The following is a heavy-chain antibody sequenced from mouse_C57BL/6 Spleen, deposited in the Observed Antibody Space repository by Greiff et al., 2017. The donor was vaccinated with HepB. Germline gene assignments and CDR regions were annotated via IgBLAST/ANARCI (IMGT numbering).Heavy chain of an antibody. J-gene: IGHJ2*01. CDR1: GYTFTSYW. V-gene: IGHV1-50*01. CDR2: IDPSDSYT. CDR3: ARLRDGYYIDY. Sequence: QVQLQQPGAELVKPGASVKLSCKASGYTFTSYWMQWVKQRPGQGLEWIGEIDPSDSYTNYNQKFKGKATLTVDTSSSTAYMQLSSLTSEDSAVYYCARLRDGYYIDYWGQGTTLTVSS. D-gene: IGHD2-3*01.